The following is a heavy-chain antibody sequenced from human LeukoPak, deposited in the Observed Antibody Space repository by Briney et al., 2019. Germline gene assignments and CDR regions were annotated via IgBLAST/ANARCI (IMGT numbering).Heavy chain of an antibody. Sequence: ASVKVSCKASGYTFTSYYMHWVRQAPGQGLEWRGIINPSGGSTSYAQKFQGRVTMTRDMSTSTVYMELSSLRSEDTAVYYCARPQISSGWYNYWGQGTLVTVSS. V-gene: IGHV1-46*01. CDR3: ARPQISSGWYNY. CDR2: INPSGGST. J-gene: IGHJ4*02. D-gene: IGHD6-19*01. CDR1: GYTFTSYY.